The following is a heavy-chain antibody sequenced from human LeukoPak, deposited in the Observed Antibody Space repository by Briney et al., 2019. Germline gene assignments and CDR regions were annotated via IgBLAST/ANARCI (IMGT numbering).Heavy chain of an antibody. CDR3: ARVEYSSSSAFDY. CDR1: GGSIRSYY. D-gene: IGHD6-13*01. J-gene: IGHJ4*02. V-gene: IGHV4-4*07. CDR2: VYTSGST. Sequence: SETLSLTCTVSGGSIRSYYWSWIRQPAGKGLEWIGRVYTSGSTNYNPSLKSRVTMSVDTSKNQFSLKLSSVTAADTAVYYCARVEYSSSSAFDYWGQGTLVTVSS.